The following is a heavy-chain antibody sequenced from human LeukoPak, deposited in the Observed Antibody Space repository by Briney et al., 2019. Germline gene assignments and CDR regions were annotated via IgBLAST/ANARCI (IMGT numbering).Heavy chain of an antibody. CDR2: IYYSGRT. Sequence: TSETLPLTCSVSGGSISSYYWSWIRQPPGKGLEWIGYIYYSGRTSYNPSLKSRVTISVDTSKNQFSLKLSSVTAADTAVYYCAGRWNNWGQGTLVTVSS. CDR3: AGRWNN. CDR1: GGSISSYY. D-gene: IGHD1/OR15-1a*01. J-gene: IGHJ4*02. V-gene: IGHV4-59*12.